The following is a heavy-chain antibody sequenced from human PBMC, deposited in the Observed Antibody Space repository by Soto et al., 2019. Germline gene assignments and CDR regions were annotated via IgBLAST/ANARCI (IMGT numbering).Heavy chain of an antibody. CDR2: ISDDSSYI. D-gene: IGHD3-16*01. J-gene: IGHJ1*01. V-gene: IGHV3-21*06. CDR1: GFMFSAYT. CDR3: ATPYYFNH. Sequence: PGGSLRLSCAASGFMFSAYTMNWVRQAPGKGLEWLSSISDDSSYIDYADSLRGRFTVSRDNARNSLYLQIDSLRVEDTAVYYCATPYYFNHWGPGTLVTVSS.